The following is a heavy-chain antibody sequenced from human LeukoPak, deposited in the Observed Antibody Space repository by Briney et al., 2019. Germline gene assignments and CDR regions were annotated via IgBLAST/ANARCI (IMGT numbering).Heavy chain of an antibody. J-gene: IGHJ4*02. V-gene: IGHV3-23*01. Sequence: GGSLRLSCAASGFTFSSYAMSWVRQAPGKGLEWVAGVSRSGGSTYYADSVKGRFTISRDNSKNTLWLQMNSLRDEDTAVYHCAKPGTTDWGQGTLVTVSS. CDR2: VSRSGGST. CDR3: AKPGTTD. D-gene: IGHD1-1*01. CDR1: GFTFSSYA.